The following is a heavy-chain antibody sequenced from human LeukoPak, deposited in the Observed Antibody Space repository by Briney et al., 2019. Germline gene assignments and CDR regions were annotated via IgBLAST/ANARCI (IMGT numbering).Heavy chain of an antibody. D-gene: IGHD2-21*01. CDR3: AKDSHGIYDY. CDR1: GFTFSTYN. J-gene: IGHJ4*02. CDR2: ISGSGGST. Sequence: PGGSLRLSCAASGFTFSTYNMNWVRQAPGKGLEWVSAISGSGGSTYYADSVKGRFTISRDNSKNTLYLQMDSLRAEDPAVYYCAKDSHGIYDYWGQGTLVTVSS. V-gene: IGHV3-23*01.